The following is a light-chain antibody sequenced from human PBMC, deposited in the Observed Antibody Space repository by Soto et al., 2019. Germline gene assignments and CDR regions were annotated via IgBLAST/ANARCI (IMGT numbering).Light chain of an antibody. V-gene: IGKV1-5*03. CDR3: QQYNSYWT. J-gene: IGKJ1*01. CDR1: QSSSSW. Sequence: DIQITQSSSTLAASVGDRVAITFRGSQSSSSWCACYQQQPGKDPKLLIYKTSTLESGVPSRFSGSGSGTEFALTISSLQPDDFATYYCQQYNSYWTFGQGTKVDI. CDR2: KTS.